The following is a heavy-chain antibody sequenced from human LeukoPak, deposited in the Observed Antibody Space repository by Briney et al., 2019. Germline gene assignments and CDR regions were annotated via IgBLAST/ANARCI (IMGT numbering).Heavy chain of an antibody. CDR1: GGSISSYY. CDR3: ARDGGLYCSGGSCYTLDY. D-gene: IGHD2-15*01. V-gene: IGHV4-4*08. CDR2: IYNSGST. Sequence: SETLSLTCTVSGGSISSYYWSWIRQPPGKGLEWIGYIYNSGSTNYNPSLKSRVTISVDTSKNQFSLKLSSVTAADTAVYYCARDGGLYCSGGSCYTLDYWGQGTLVTVSS. J-gene: IGHJ4*02.